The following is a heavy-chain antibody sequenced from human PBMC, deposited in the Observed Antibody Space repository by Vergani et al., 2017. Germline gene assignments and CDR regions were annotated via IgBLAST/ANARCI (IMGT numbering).Heavy chain of an antibody. J-gene: IGHJ3*02. CDR1: GFTFNAYY. V-gene: IGHV3-11*01. Sequence: QEQLVESGGGLVKPGGSLRLSCEASGFTFNAYYMSWVRQAPGKGLECVSYISVSGTSIHYADSVKGRFTISRDNAKSSLSLQMHSLTAEDTAVYFCARVGTWAFDIWGQGQWSPSPQ. CDR2: ISVSGTSI. D-gene: IGHD1-14*01. CDR3: ARVGTWAFDI.